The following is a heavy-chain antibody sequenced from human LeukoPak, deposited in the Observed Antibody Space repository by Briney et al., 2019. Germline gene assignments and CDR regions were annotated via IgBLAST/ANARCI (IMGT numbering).Heavy chain of an antibody. CDR3: AKDSPTLYCSGGSCYFDY. CDR1: GFTFSSYA. V-gene: IGHV3-23*01. CDR2: ISGSGGST. D-gene: IGHD2-15*01. J-gene: IGHJ4*02. Sequence: PGGSLRLSRAASGFTFSSYAMSWVRQAPGKGLEWVSAISGSGGSTYYADSVKGRFTISRDNSKNTLYLQMNSLRAEDTAVYYCAKDSPTLYCSGGSCYFDYWGQGTLVTVSS.